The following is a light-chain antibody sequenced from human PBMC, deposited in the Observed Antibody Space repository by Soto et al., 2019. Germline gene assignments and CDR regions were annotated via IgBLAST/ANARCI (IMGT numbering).Light chain of an antibody. V-gene: IGKV3-20*01. CDR3: QQYGSSLWK. J-gene: IGKJ1*01. Sequence: EIVLTQSPGTLSLSPGERATLSCRASQSVSSSYLAWYQQKPGQAPRLLIYGASSRATGIPDRFSGSGSGTAFTLTISRLEPEEFAVYDCQQYGSSLWKFGQGTKVEIK. CDR1: QSVSSSY. CDR2: GAS.